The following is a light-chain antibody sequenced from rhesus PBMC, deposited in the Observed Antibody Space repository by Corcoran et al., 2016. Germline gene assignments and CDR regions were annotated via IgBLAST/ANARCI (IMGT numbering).Light chain of an antibody. Sequence: DIQMTQSPSSLSASVGDKVTITCRASQGISSWLAWYQQKPGKAPKLLIYAASSLQSGVTSRFSGSGSGTGYTLTISSLQPEDFATYYCQQGYNTPWTFGQGTKVEIK. J-gene: IGKJ1*01. CDR1: QGISSW. V-gene: IGKV1-18*01. CDR2: AAS. CDR3: QQGYNTPWT.